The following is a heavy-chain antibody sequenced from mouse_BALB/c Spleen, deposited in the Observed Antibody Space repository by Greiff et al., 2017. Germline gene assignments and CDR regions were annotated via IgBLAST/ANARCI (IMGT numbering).Heavy chain of an antibody. CDR3: AREGTMITTGGLDY. CDR2: IYPGGGYT. D-gene: IGHD2-4*01. CDR1: GYTFTNYW. Sequence: QVQLQQSGAELVRPGTSVKISCKASGYTFTNYWLGWVKQRPGHGLEWIGDIYPGGGYTNYNEKFKGKATLTADTSSSTAYMQLSSLTSEDSAVYFCAREGTMITTGGLDYWGQGTTLTVSS. V-gene: IGHV1-63*02. J-gene: IGHJ2*01.